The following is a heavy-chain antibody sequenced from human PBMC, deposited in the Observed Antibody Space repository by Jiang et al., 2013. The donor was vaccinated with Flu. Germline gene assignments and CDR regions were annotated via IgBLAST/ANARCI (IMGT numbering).Heavy chain of an antibody. CDR2: IYYSGST. Sequence: GPGLVKPSETLSLTCTVSGGSISSYYWSWIRQPPGKGLEWIGYIYYSGSTNYNPSLKSRVTISVDTSKNQFSLKLSSVTAADTAVYYCARQVRGVTPHFDYWGQGTLVTVSS. CDR1: GGSISSYY. V-gene: IGHV4-59*08. D-gene: IGHD3-10*01. CDR3: ARQVRGVTPHFDY. J-gene: IGHJ4*02.